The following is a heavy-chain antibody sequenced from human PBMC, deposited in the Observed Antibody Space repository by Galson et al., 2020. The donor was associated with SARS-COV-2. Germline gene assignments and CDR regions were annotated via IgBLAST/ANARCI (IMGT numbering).Heavy chain of an antibody. Sequence: SEILSLTCTVPAGPIRSGHYSRTWLRQSAGTGPESTGHIPASGSTNYNPTLKSRLTLSVDTSKTQSSLKLYSVTAADTAVYYCSRFVPRYSAFDIWGRGSMLTVSS. D-gene: IGHD6-6*01. V-gene: IGHV4-61*09. CDR1: AGPIRSGHYS. CDR3: SRFVPRYSAFDI. CDR2: IPASGST. J-gene: IGHJ3*02.